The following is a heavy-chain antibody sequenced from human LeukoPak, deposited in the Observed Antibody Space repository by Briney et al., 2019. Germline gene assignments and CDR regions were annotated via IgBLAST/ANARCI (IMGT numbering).Heavy chain of an antibody. V-gene: IGHV3-30*02. J-gene: IGHJ3*02. CDR3: VKDQSIADRSGALDI. Sequence: PGGSLRLSCAASGFTFSSYGMHWVRQAPGKGLEWVAFIRYDGSNKYYADSVKGRFTISGDNSKNTLYLQMNSLRAEDTTVYYCVKDQSIADRSGALDIWGEGTMVTVSS. D-gene: IGHD6-6*01. CDR2: IRYDGSNK. CDR1: GFTFSSYG.